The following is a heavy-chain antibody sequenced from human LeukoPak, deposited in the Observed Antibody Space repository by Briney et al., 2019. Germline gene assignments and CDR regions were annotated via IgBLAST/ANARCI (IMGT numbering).Heavy chain of an antibody. Sequence: GGSLRLSCSASGFTFSAYAMYWVRQAPGKGLEWVSSISTSSSYIYYADSVKGRFTISRDNAKNSLYLQMNSLRAEDTAVYYCANNYGDYDYWGQGTLVTVSS. CDR3: ANNYGDYDY. CDR2: ISTSSSYI. V-gene: IGHV3-21*01. D-gene: IGHD4-17*01. J-gene: IGHJ4*02. CDR1: GFTFSAYA.